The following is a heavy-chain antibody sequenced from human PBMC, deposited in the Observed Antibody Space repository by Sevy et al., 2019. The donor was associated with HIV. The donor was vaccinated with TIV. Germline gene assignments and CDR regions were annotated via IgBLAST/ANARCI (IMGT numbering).Heavy chain of an antibody. Sequence: ASVKGSCKASRFTLTGYYIHWMRKAPGQGFEWMGRINPNTGGSNYAQKFQGRITLTANTSVNAGYMELSGLTSDDTAVYYCARDRLSYYGSGPADYWGQGTLVTVSS. CDR1: RFTLTGYY. CDR2: INPNTGGS. V-gene: IGHV1-2*06. CDR3: ARDRLSYYGSGPADY. D-gene: IGHD3-10*01. J-gene: IGHJ4*02.